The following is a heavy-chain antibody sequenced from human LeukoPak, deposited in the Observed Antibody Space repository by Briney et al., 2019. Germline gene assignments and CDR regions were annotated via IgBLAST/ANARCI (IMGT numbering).Heavy chain of an antibody. V-gene: IGHV3-11*01. CDR1: GFTFSDYY. J-gene: IGHJ4*02. CDR2: ISSSGSTI. D-gene: IGHD6-13*01. Sequence: GGSLRLSCAASGFTFSDYYMSWIRQAPGKGLEWVSYISSSGSTIYYADSVKGRFTISRDNAKNSLYLQMNSLRAEDTAVYYCARILPYSGSWYCFADWGQGTLVTVSS. CDR3: ARILPYSGSWYCFAD.